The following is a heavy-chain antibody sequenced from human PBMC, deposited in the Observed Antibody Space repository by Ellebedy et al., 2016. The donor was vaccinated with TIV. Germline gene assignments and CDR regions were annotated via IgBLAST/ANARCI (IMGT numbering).Heavy chain of an antibody. D-gene: IGHD6-13*01. Sequence: MPSETLSLTCAVYGGSFSDYYWSWIRQSPGKGLEWIGEIHPSGKSYYNPSLESRVTISADTSKTQFSLSLNSVTAADTAVYYCARGTDRSKAGYWGQGTLITVSS. V-gene: IGHV4-34*01. J-gene: IGHJ4*02. CDR2: IHPSGKS. CDR1: GGSFSDYY. CDR3: ARGTDRSKAGY.